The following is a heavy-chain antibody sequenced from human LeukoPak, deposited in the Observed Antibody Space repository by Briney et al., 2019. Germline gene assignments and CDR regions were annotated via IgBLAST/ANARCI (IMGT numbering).Heavy chain of an antibody. D-gene: IGHD3-3*01. Sequence: GGSLRLSCAASAFTFSTYWMSWVRQAPGKGLEWVANIKQDGSEKNYVDSVKGRFTISRDNAENSLYLQMNSLGAEDTAVYYCGRSRSVTGVVIMGAFDIWGQGTMVTVSS. CDR2: IKQDGSEK. CDR3: GRSRSVTGVVIMGAFDI. CDR1: AFTFSTYW. J-gene: IGHJ3*02. V-gene: IGHV3-7*01.